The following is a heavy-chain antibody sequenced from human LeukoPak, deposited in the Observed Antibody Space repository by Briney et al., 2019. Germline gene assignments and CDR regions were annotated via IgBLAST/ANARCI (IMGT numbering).Heavy chain of an antibody. CDR1: GGSISSGGYY. Sequence: SQTLSLTCTVSGGSISSGGYYWSWIRQHPGKALEWIGYIYYSGSTYYNPSLKSRVTISVDTSKNQFSLKLSSVTAADTAVYYCAAGITGTDFDYWGQGTLVTVSS. V-gene: IGHV4-31*03. D-gene: IGHD1-7*01. CDR2: IYYSGST. CDR3: AAGITGTDFDY. J-gene: IGHJ4*02.